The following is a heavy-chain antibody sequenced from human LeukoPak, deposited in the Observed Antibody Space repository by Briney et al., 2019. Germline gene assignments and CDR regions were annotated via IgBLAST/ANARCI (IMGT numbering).Heavy chain of an antibody. CDR1: GYTFTGYY. Sequence: ASVKVSCKASGYTFTGYYMHWVRQAPGQGLEWMGRINPNSGGTNYAQKFQGRVTMTRDTSISTAYMELSRLRSDDTAVYYCARAPAVVVLAAGTLYYYYYMDVWGKGTTVTVSS. CDR2: INPNSGGT. D-gene: IGHD2-2*01. J-gene: IGHJ6*03. V-gene: IGHV1-2*06. CDR3: ARAPAVVVLAAGTLYYYYYMDV.